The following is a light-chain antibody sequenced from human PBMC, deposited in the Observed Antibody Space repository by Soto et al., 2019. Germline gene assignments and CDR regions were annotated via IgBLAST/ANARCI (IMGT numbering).Light chain of an antibody. V-gene: IGKV3-20*01. CDR1: QTFRNNY. CDR2: DAS. CDR3: QQFSSYPLT. Sequence: ECVLTQSPGTLSLSPGEIATLSCRASQTFRNNYLAWYQQKPGQAPRLLIYDASSRATGIPDRFSGGGSGTDFTLTISRLEPEDFAVYYCQQFSSYPLTFGGGTKVEIK. J-gene: IGKJ4*01.